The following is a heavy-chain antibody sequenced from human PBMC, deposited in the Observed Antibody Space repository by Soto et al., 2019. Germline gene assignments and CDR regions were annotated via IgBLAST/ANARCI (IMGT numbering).Heavy chain of an antibody. CDR3: TAAPLYYYGMDV. CDR2: IKSKTDGGTT. V-gene: IGHV3-15*01. CDR1: GFTFSNAW. J-gene: IGHJ6*02. Sequence: GGSLRLSCAASGFTFSNAWMSWVRQAPGKGLEWVGRIKSKTDGGTTDYAAPVKGRFTISRDDSKNTLYLQMNSLKTEDTAVYYCTAAPLYYYGMDVWGQGTTVTVPS.